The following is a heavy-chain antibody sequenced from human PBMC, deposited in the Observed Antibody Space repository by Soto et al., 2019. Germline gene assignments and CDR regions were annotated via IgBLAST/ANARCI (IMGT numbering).Heavy chain of an antibody. Sequence: SLTCAASGFTFSSYGMHWVRQAPGKGLEWMTVIWFDGSNRYYADSVKGRFTISRDNSKNTLHLQMNSLRAEDTAVYYCARGSTYYFDYWGHGTLVTVSS. CDR3: ARGSTYYFDY. CDR1: GFTFSSYG. J-gene: IGHJ4*01. V-gene: IGHV3-33*01. CDR2: IWFDGSNR.